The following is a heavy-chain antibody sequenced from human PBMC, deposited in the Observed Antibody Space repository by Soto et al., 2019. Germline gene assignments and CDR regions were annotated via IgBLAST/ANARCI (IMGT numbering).Heavy chain of an antibody. CDR1: GYSFTSYW. D-gene: IGHD3-10*01. V-gene: IGHV5-51*01. CDR3: ARHRYYGSGSKPNWFDP. CDR2: IYPGDSDT. Sequence: GESLKISCKGSGYSFTSYWIGWVRQMPGKGLKWMGIIYPGDSDTRYSPSFQGQVTISADKSISTAYLQWSSLKASDTAMYYCARHRYYGSGSKPNWFDPWGQGTLVTVSS. J-gene: IGHJ5*02.